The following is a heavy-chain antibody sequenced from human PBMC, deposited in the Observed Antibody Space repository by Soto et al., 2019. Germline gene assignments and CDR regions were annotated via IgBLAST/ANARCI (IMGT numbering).Heavy chain of an antibody. CDR3: TTDGSYNLDY. V-gene: IGHV3-30*03. CDR1: GFTFSHYA. Sequence: QVQLVESGGGVVQPGRSLRLSCAASGFTFSHYAMHWVREAAGKGLEWVALMSYDGSNEYYADSVKGRFTISRDNSKNTLYLQINSLRAEDTNVSYCTTDGSYNLDYWGQSSLVTVS. J-gene: IGHJ4*02. D-gene: IGHD1-26*01. CDR2: MSYDGSNE.